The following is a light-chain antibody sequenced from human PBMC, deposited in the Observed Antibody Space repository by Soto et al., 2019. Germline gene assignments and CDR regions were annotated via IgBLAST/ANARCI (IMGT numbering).Light chain of an antibody. J-gene: IGLJ2*01. V-gene: IGLV2-8*01. Sequence: QSALTQPPSASGSPGQSVTISCTGTSSDVGGYNFVFWYQQHPGKAPKLMIYEVSKRPSGVTDRFSGSKSGNTASLTVAGRQAEDEADYYCSSYAGSNNLVFGGGTKVTVL. CDR3: SSYAGSNNLV. CDR2: EVS. CDR1: SSDVGGYNF.